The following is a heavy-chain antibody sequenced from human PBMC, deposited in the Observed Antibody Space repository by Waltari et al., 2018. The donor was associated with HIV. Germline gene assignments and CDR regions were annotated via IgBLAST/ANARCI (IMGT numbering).Heavy chain of an antibody. Sequence: QVQLQPGGAGLLKPSETLSLTCAGYGGSFSGSCCSWTRQPPGEGLEWIGENNHSGSTNLHPSLKSRVTISGDTCKKQFSLKLSSVTAADTAVYYCARGLYYYDSSGYTGAFDILGQGTMVTVSS. V-gene: IGHV4-34*01. CDR2: NNHSGST. J-gene: IGHJ3*02. D-gene: IGHD3-22*01. CDR3: ARGLYYYDSSGYTGAFDI. CDR1: GGSFSGSC.